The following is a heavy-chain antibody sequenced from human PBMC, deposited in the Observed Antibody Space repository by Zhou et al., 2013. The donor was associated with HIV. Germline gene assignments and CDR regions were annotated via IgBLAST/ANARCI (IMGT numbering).Heavy chain of an antibody. Sequence: EVQLVESGGGLVQPGGSLRLSCTASGFTFSSYWMSWVRQAPGKGLEWVANIKQDGSEKYYVDSVKGRFTISRDNAKNSLYLQMNSLRAEDTAVYYCTREIVGRRILTGAVYYYYGMDVWGQGTTVTVSS. CDR1: GFTFSSYW. V-gene: IGHV3-7*01. CDR2: IKQDGSEK. D-gene: IGHD3-9*01. CDR3: TREIVGRRILTGAVYYYYGMDV. J-gene: IGHJ6*02.